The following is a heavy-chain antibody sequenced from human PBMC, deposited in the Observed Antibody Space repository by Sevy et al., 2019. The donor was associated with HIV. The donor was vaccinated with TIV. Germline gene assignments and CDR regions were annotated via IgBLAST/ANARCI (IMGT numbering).Heavy chain of an antibody. Sequence: GGSLRLSCAASGFTFSSYSMNWVRQAPGKGLEWVSSISSSSSYIYYADSVKGRFTISRDNDKNSLYLQMNSLRAEDTAVYYCARGGRYYYGSGSYVGMDVWGQGTTVTVSS. V-gene: IGHV3-21*01. CDR3: ARGGRYYYGSGSYVGMDV. J-gene: IGHJ6*02. CDR1: GFTFSSYS. CDR2: ISSSSSYI. D-gene: IGHD3-10*01.